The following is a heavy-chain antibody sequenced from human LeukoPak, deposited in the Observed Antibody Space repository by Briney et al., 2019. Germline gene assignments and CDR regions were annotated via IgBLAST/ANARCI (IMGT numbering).Heavy chain of an antibody. V-gene: IGHV4-59*01. J-gene: IGHJ3*02. D-gene: IGHD2-2*02. CDR3: ARSLGYCSSTSCYNDAFDI. Sequence: SETLSLTCTVSGGSISSYYWSWIRQPPGKGLEWIGYIYYSGSTNYNPSLKSRVTISVDTSKNQFSLKLSSVTAADTAVYYCARSLGYCSSTSCYNDAFDIWGQGTMGTVSS. CDR1: GGSISSYY. CDR2: IYYSGST.